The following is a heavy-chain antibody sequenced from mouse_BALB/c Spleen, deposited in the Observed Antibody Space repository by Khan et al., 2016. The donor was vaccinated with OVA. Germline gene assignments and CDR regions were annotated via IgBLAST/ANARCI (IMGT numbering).Heavy chain of an antibody. Sequence: QVQLQQPGAEPARPGASVKMSCTASGYTFTSNTMHWIKQRPGQGLEWIGYINPRSGYTNYNQKSNDKATLTADKSSSTAYMQLSSLTSEDSAVYYCARRTTAYAMDYWGQGTSVTVSS. J-gene: IGHJ4*01. CDR3: ARRTTAYAMDY. CDR2: INPRSGYT. D-gene: IGHD1-2*01. CDR1: GYTFTSNT. V-gene: IGHV1-4*01.